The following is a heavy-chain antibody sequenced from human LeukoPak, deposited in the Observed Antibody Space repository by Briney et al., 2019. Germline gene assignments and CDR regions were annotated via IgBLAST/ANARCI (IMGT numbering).Heavy chain of an antibody. D-gene: IGHD5-24*01. V-gene: IGHV3-64*01. CDR2: ISSNGGST. Sequence: GGSLRLSCAASGFTFSSYAMHWVRQAPGKGLEYVSAISSNGGSTYYANSVKGRFTISRDNSKNTLYLQMGSLRAEDMAVYYCARDGQKRWLQFVYYYYMDVWGKGTTVTISS. J-gene: IGHJ6*03. CDR1: GFTFSSYA. CDR3: ARDGQKRWLQFVYYYYMDV.